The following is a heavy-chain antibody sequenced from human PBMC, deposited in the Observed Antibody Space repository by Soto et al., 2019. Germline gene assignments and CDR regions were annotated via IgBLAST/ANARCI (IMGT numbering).Heavy chain of an antibody. CDR3: ARVFEQQLNYYYYGMDV. Sequence: QVQLVQSGAEVKKPGASVKVSCKASGYTFISYGISWVRQAPGQGLEWMGWISAYNGNTNYAQKLQGRVTMTTDTSTRTAYMELRSLRSDATAVYYCARVFEQQLNYYYYGMDVWGPGTTVTVSS. CDR2: ISAYNGNT. J-gene: IGHJ6*02. V-gene: IGHV1-18*01. CDR1: GYTFISYG. D-gene: IGHD6-13*01.